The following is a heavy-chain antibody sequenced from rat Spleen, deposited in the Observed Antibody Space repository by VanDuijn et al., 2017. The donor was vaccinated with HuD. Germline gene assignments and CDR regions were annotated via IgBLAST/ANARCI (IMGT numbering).Heavy chain of an antibody. CDR3: TREGNSGYKY. V-gene: IGHV5-29*01. CDR1: GFSFTNYG. Sequence: EVQLVESGGGLVQPGRSLKLSCVASGFSFTNYGMAWVRQAPTKGLEWVATISNDGSSTYYRDSVKGRFIIFRDNAKNSLYLQMDSLRSEDTATYYCTREGNSGYKYWSQGVIVTVSS. D-gene: IGHD4-3*01. CDR2: ISNDGSST. J-gene: IGHJ2*01.